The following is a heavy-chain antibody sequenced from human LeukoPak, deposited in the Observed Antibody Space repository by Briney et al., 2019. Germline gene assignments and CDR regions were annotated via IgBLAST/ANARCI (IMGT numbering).Heavy chain of an antibody. D-gene: IGHD6-6*01. CDR1: GYTFPSYL. CDR3: ARTAARRFDY. CDR2: INPTGGST. V-gene: IGHV1-46*01. Sequence: ASVKVSCKASGYTFPSYLMHWVRQAPGQGLEWMGVINPTGGSTTYAQKFQGRVTMTRDTSTSTVYMELSSLRSDDTAVYYCARTAARRFDYWGQGTLVTVSS. J-gene: IGHJ4*02.